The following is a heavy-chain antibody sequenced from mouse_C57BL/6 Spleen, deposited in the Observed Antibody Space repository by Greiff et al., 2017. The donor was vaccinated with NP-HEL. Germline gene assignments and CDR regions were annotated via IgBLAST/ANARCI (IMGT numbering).Heavy chain of an antibody. CDR1: GYAFTNYL. D-gene: IGHD1-1*01. V-gene: IGHV1-54*01. CDR3: ARDYGSSRWYFDV. CDR2: INPGSGGT. Sequence: QVQLQQSGAELVRPGTSVKVSCTASGYAFTNYLIEWVKQRPGQGLEWIGVINPGSGGTNYNEKFKGKATLTADKSSSTAYMQLSILTSEDSAVYFCARDYGSSRWYFDVWGTGTTVTASS. J-gene: IGHJ1*03.